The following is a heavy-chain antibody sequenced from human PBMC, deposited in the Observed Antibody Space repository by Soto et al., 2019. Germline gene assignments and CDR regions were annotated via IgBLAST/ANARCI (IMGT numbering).Heavy chain of an antibody. CDR1: GFTFSRYW. CDR3: ATRLRFAYYFSFMDV. J-gene: IGHJ6*03. Sequence: GGSLRLSCAASGFTFSRYWMHWVRQAPGKGLVWVSRISSDGSSINYADSVKGRFTISRDNAKNILYLQMNRLRAEDMAMYYCATRLRFAYYFSFMDVCGKGTTVTVSS. V-gene: IGHV3-74*01. CDR2: ISSDGSSI. D-gene: IGHD5-12*01.